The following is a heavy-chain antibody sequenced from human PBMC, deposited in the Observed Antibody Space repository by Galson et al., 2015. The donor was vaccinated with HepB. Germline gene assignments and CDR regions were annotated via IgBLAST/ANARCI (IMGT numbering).Heavy chain of an antibody. V-gene: IGHV4-34*01. CDR1: GGSFSGYY. Sequence: ETLSLTCAVYGGSFSGYYWSWIRQPPGKGLEWIGEINHSGSTNYNPSLKSRVTISVDTSKNQFSLKLSSVTAADTAVYYCAGRLDSSGYYEFDYWGQGTLVTVSS. J-gene: IGHJ4*02. CDR2: INHSGST. D-gene: IGHD3-22*01. CDR3: AGRLDSSGYYEFDY.